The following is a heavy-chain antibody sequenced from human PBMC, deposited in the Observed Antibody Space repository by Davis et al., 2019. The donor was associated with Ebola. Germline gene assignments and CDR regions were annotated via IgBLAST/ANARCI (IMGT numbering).Heavy chain of an antibody. CDR2: VNYRGTT. J-gene: IGHJ6*02. V-gene: IGHV4-59*01. CDR1: AGSISKNF. CDR3: ARDDGSGWPYGMDV. Sequence: PQTLSPTCRLSAGSISKNFWNWIRQLPGKGLEWNGYVNYRGTTNYNPSLKNRVTISVDTPENQFALKLTSVTAEDTAVYFCARDDGSGWPYGMDVWGQGTLVTVSS. D-gene: IGHD6-19*01.